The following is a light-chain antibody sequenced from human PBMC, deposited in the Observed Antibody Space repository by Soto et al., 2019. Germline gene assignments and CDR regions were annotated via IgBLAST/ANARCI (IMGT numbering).Light chain of an antibody. J-gene: IGLJ3*02. V-gene: IGLV2-14*01. CDR1: SNDINSYKF. Sequence: QSVLTQPASVSASPGQSITISCTGSSNDINSYKFVSWYQVLPGKAPKLIIYEDDYRPPEISSRFSASKSGNTASLTISGVQLEDDSHYFCCSYTKANTWVFGGGTKLTVL. CDR2: EDD. CDR3: CSYTKANTWV.